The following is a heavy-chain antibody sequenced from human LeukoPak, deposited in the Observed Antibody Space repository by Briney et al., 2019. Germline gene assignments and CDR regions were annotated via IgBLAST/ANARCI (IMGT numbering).Heavy chain of an antibody. CDR2: INPGGDNT. CDR1: GYTFTNYY. J-gene: IGHJ3*02. CDR3: ARGPPPYCSGGSCYSDAAFDI. V-gene: IGHV1-46*01. Sequence: ASVKVSCKASGYTFTNYYIHWVRQAPGQGLEWMGLINPGGDNTDYAQNFQGRVTMTRDTSTSTVYMGLSSLRSEDMAVYYCARGPPPYCSGGSCYSDAAFDIWGQGTMVTVSS. D-gene: IGHD2-15*01.